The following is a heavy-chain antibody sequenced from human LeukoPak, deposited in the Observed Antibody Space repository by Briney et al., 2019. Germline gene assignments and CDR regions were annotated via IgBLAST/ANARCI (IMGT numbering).Heavy chain of an antibody. CDR2: INPNSGGT. J-gene: IGHJ4*02. Sequence: NPGGSLRLSCAASGYTFTGYYMHWVRQAPGQGLEWMGWINPNSGGTNYAQKFQGRVTMTRDTSISTAYMELSRLRSDDTAVYYCARDRGTRAPSDYWGQGTLVTVSS. V-gene: IGHV1-2*02. CDR3: ARDRGTRAPSDY. CDR1: GYTFTGYY. D-gene: IGHD3/OR15-3a*01.